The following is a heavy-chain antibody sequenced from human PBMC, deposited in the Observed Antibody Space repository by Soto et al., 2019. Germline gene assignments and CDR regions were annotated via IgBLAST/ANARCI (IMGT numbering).Heavy chain of an antibody. V-gene: IGHV4-39*01. Sequence: SETLSLTCTVSGGSISSSSYYWGWIRQPPGKGLEWSGSIYYSGSTYNNPSLKSRVTITVDTSKNQFSLKLSSVTAADTAVYYCASPYYYGSGSYLDYWGQGTLVTVSS. CDR3: ASPYYYGSGSYLDY. D-gene: IGHD3-10*01. J-gene: IGHJ4*02. CDR1: GGSISSSSYY. CDR2: IYYSGST.